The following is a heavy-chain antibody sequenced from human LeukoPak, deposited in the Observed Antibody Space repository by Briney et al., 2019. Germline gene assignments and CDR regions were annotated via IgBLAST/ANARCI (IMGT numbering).Heavy chain of an antibody. Sequence: SETLSLTCTVSGGSISSGGYYWSWIRQHPGKGLEWIGYIYYSGSTYYNPSLKSRVTISVDTSKNQFSLKLSSVTAADTAVYYCARDVHGDYSLRFSPNPYYYYYGMDVWGQGTTVAVSS. D-gene: IGHD4-17*01. V-gene: IGHV4-31*03. J-gene: IGHJ6*02. CDR2: IYYSGST. CDR1: GGSISSGGYY. CDR3: ARDVHGDYSLRFSPNPYYYYYGMDV.